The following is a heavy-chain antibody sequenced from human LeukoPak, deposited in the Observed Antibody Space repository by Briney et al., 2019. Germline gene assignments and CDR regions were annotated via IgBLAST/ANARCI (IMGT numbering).Heavy chain of an antibody. CDR3: ARESKNGDLDY. V-gene: IGHV3-11*04. Sequence: GGSLRLSCAASGFTFSDYYMSWIRQAPGKGLEWVSYISSSSSTIYYADSVKGRFTISRDNAKNSLYLQMNSLRAEDTAVYYCARESKNGDLDYWGQGTLVTVSS. CDR1: GFTFSDYY. D-gene: IGHD4-17*01. CDR2: ISSSSSTI. J-gene: IGHJ4*02.